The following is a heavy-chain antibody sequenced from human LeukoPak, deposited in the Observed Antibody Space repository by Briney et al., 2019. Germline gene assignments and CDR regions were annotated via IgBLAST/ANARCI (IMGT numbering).Heavy chain of an antibody. Sequence: PGGSLRLSCAASGFTFSSYGMHWVRQAPGKGLEWVAVISYDGSNKYYADSVKGRFTISRDNSKNTLYLQMNSLRAEDTAVYYCARDRSGSYFRPHYYDYWGQGTLVTVSS. CDR3: ARDRSGSYFRPHYYDY. CDR2: ISYDGSNK. D-gene: IGHD1-26*01. J-gene: IGHJ4*02. V-gene: IGHV3-30*03. CDR1: GFTFSSYG.